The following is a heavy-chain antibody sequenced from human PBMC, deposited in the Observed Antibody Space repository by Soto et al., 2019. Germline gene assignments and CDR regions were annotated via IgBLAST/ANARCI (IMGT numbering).Heavy chain of an antibody. CDR2: MNPNRGNT. J-gene: IGHJ4*02. Sequence: QVQLVQSGAEVKKPGASVKISCKTSGYTFTNYDINWVRQATGQGLEWMGWMNPNRGNTGHAQKFQGRVTMTRDTSIRTAYLELISLTAEDTAVYYCARTWGDFDYWGQGTLVTVSS. V-gene: IGHV1-8*01. D-gene: IGHD3-16*01. CDR1: GYTFTNYD. CDR3: ARTWGDFDY.